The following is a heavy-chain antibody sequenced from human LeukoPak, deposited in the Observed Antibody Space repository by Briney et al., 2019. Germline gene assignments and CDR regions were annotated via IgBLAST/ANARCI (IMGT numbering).Heavy chain of an antibody. V-gene: IGHV1-2*02. D-gene: IGHD4-23*01. J-gene: IGHJ4*02. Sequence: ASLKVSCKASGYTFSDYYIHWVRQAPGQGLEWMGWINPNVGATTYAQKFQGRVTLTRDTSIGTAYMELSTLRSDDTAVYYCARGPPYYGGNAQDSWGQGTLVTVSS. CDR3: ARGPPYYGGNAQDS. CDR1: GYTFSDYY. CDR2: INPNVGAT.